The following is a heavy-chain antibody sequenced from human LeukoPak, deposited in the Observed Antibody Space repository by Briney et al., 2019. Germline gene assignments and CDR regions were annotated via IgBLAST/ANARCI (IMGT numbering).Heavy chain of an antibody. Sequence: SETLSLTCTVSGGSISSSSYYWGWIRQPPGKGLEWIGSIYYSGSTYYNPSLKSRVTISVDTSKNQFSLKLSSVTAADTAVYYCARGVSYCSSTSCFPGLLMDVWGKGTTVTVSS. CDR3: ARGVSYCSSTSCFPGLLMDV. D-gene: IGHD2-2*01. CDR2: IYYSGST. J-gene: IGHJ6*04. CDR1: GGSISSSSYY. V-gene: IGHV4-39*07.